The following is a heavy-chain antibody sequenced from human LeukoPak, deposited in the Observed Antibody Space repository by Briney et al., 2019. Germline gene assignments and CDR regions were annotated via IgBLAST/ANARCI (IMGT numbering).Heavy chain of an antibody. J-gene: IGHJ4*02. Sequence: PGGSLRLSCVASGFNFDDFGMHWVRQAPGKGLEWVSAISGSGGSTYYADSVKGRFTISRDNSKNTLYLQMNSLRAENTAVYYCAKEGEAYCGGDCWLDYWGQGTLVTVSS. CDR1: GFNFDDFG. D-gene: IGHD2-21*02. V-gene: IGHV3-23*01. CDR2: ISGSGGST. CDR3: AKEGEAYCGGDCWLDY.